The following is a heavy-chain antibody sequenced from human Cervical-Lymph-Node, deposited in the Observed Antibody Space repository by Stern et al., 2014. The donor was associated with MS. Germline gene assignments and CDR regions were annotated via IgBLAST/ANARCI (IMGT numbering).Heavy chain of an antibody. Sequence: VQLVESGGGVVQPGRSLRLSCAASGFTFSTYGMHWVRQAPGKGLEWVAVISYDGSNKYYADSVKGRFTISRDNSKNTLYLQMNSLRAEDTAVYYCAKAPLRFLEWLFGGYYFDYWGQGTLVTVSS. D-gene: IGHD3-3*01. CDR3: AKAPLRFLEWLFGGYYFDY. CDR2: ISYDGSNK. CDR1: GFTFSTYG. V-gene: IGHV3-30*18. J-gene: IGHJ4*02.